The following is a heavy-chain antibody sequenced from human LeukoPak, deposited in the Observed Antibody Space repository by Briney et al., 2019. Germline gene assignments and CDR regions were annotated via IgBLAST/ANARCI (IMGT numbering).Heavy chain of an antibody. V-gene: IGHV4-34*01. Sequence: SETLSLTCAVYGGSFSGYYWSWIRQPPGKGLEWIGEINHGGSTNYNPSPKSRVTISVDTSQKQFSLRLSSVTAADTAVYYCARGRYVTTRGGAAAGFLDYWGQGTLVTVST. CDR3: ARGRYVTTRGGAAAGFLDY. J-gene: IGHJ4*02. D-gene: IGHD6-13*01. CDR2: INHGGST. CDR1: GGSFSGYY.